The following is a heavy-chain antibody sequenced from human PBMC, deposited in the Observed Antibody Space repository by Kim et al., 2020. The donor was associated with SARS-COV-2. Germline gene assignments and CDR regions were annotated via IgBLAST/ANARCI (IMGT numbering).Heavy chain of an antibody. CDR1: GFTFSSYA. D-gene: IGHD3-9*01. CDR2: ISYDGSNK. J-gene: IGHJ5*02. CDR3: ARDVAGDILTGYYRGGWFDP. V-gene: IGHV3-30-3*01. Sequence: GGSLRLSCAASGFTFSSYAMHWVRQAPGKGLEWVAVISYDGSNKYYADSVKGRFTISRDNSKNTLYLQMNSLRAEDTAVYYCARDVAGDILTGYYRGGWFDPWGQGTLVTVSS.